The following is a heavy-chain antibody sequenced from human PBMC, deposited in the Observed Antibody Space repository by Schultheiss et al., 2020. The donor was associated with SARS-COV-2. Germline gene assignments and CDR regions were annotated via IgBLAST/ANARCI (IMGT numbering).Heavy chain of an antibody. V-gene: IGHV3-33*01. Sequence: GGSLRLSCAASGFTFSSYGMHWVRQAPGKGLEWVAVIWYDGSNKYYADSVKDRFTISRDNSKNTLYLQMNSLRAEDTAVYYCARGVAAGAVDYWGQGTLVTVSS. D-gene: IGHD6-13*01. CDR3: ARGVAAGAVDY. CDR2: IWYDGSNK. CDR1: GFTFSSYG. J-gene: IGHJ4*02.